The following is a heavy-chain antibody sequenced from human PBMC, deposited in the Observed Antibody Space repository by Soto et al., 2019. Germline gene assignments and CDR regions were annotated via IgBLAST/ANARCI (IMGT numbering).Heavy chain of an antibody. CDR1: GFTFSSYS. Sequence: GGSLRLSCEASGFTFSSYSMNWVRQAPGKGLEWVSSISSSSSYIYYADSVKGRFTISRDNAKNSLYLQMNSLRAEDTAVYYCARDPHYYDSSYYFDYWGQGTLVTVSS. J-gene: IGHJ4*02. CDR3: ARDPHYYDSSYYFDY. CDR2: ISSSSSYI. D-gene: IGHD3-22*01. V-gene: IGHV3-21*01.